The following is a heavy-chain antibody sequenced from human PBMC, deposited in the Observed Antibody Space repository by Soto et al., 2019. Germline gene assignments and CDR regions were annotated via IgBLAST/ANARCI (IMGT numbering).Heavy chain of an antibody. D-gene: IGHD3-10*01. CDR2: IFSNGRT. V-gene: IGHV4-61*08. CDR1: GGSVTGGGFC. Sequence: SETLSLTCTVSGGSVTGGGFCWSWIRQPPGGELEWIGYIFSNGRTNYNSSLESRVTISVDTSKNQLSLKLRSVTAADTAVYYCARGGDNSPWYYSLWGQGTLVTVSS. J-gene: IGHJ4*02. CDR3: ARGGDNSPWYYSL.